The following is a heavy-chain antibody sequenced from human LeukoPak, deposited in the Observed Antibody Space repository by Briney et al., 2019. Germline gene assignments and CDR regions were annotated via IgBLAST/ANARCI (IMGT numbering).Heavy chain of an antibody. D-gene: IGHD2-2*02. CDR2: ISGSGGST. CDR1: GFTFSSYA. V-gene: IGHV3-23*01. J-gene: IGHJ4*02. Sequence: GGSLRLSCAASGFTFSSYAMSWVRQAPGKGLEWVSAISGSGGSTYYADSVKGRFTISRDNSKNTLYLQMSSLRAEDTAVYYCAKEGPGYCSSTSCYMEGSIDYWGQGTLVTVSS. CDR3: AKEGPGYCSSTSCYMEGSIDY.